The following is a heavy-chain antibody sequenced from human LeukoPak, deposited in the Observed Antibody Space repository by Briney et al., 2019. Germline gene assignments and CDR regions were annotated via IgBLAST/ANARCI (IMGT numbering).Heavy chain of an antibody. J-gene: IGHJ4*01. D-gene: IGHD3-10*01. Sequence: SETLSLTCTVSSYSISSGFYWGWIRQPPGKGLEWIGSIHHSGSTYYSPSLKSRLTISVDTSKNQFSLMLTSVTAADTAVYYCARESQSVLWFGVHLWGHGTLVTVSS. CDR2: IHHSGST. CDR1: SYSISSGFY. V-gene: IGHV4-38-2*02. CDR3: ARESQSVLWFGVHL.